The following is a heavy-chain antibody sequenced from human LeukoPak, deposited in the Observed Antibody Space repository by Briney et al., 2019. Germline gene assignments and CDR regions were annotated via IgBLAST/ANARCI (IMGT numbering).Heavy chain of an antibody. J-gene: IGHJ4*02. D-gene: IGHD3-9*01. V-gene: IGHV4-39*07. CDR2: IYYSGST. CDR3: ARRRGVRYFDWLLSGFDY. Sequence: SETLSLTCTVSGGSISSSSYYWGWIRQPPGKGLEWIGSIYYSGSTYYNPSLKSRVTISVDTSKNQFSLKLSSVTAADTAVYYCARRRGVRYFDWLLSGFDYWGQGTLVTVSS. CDR1: GGSISSSSYY.